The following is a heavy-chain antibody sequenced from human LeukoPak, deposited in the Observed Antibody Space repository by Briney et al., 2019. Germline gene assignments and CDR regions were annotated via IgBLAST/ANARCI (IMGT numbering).Heavy chain of an antibody. CDR2: ISYDGSNK. V-gene: IGHV3-30*18. Sequence: GGSLRPSCAASGFTFSSYGMHWVRQAPGRGLEWVAVISYDGSNKYYADSVKGRFTISRDNSKNTLYLQMNSLRAEDTAVYYCAKDREIDYWGQGTLVTVSS. CDR1: GFTFSSYG. J-gene: IGHJ4*02. D-gene: IGHD1-26*01. CDR3: AKDREIDY.